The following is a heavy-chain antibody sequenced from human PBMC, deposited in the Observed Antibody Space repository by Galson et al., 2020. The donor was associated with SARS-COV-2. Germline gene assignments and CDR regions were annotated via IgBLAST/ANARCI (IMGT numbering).Heavy chain of an antibody. J-gene: IGHJ4*02. D-gene: IGHD6-19*01. Sequence: SLKISCAASGFTFDDYAMHWVRQAPGKGLEWVSGISWNSGSIGYADSVKGRFTISRDNSKHTLYLQMNSLRAEDTAVYYCAREYSSGWYETEFDYWGQGTLVTVSS. CDR2: ISWNSGSI. CDR1: GFTFDDYA. V-gene: IGHV3-9*01. CDR3: AREYSSGWYETEFDY.